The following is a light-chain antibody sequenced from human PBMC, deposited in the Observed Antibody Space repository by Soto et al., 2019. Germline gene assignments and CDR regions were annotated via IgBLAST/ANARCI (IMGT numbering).Light chain of an antibody. CDR2: AAS. J-gene: IGKJ4*01. CDR3: QKYNSAPLT. CDR1: QGIGVY. Sequence: DIQMTQSPSSLSASLGYRVTITCRASQGIGVYLAWFQQKPEKVPKLLIYAASALQSGVPSRFSGSGSGTDFTVTISSLQPEDFATYYCQKYNSAPLTFGGGTKVEIK. V-gene: IGKV1-27*01.